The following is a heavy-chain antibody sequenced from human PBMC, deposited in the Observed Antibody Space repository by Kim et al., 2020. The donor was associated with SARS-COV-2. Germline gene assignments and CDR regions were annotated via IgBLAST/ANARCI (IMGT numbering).Heavy chain of an antibody. V-gene: IGHV1-46*01. CDR1: GYTFTSYY. CDR3: ARDRRGSYSSSPYGVDGYYYYMDV. D-gene: IGHD6-6*01. J-gene: IGHJ6*03. CDR2: INPSGGST. Sequence: ASVKVSCKASGYTFTSYYMHWVRQAPGQGLEWMGIINPSGGSTSYAQKFQGRVTMTRDTSTSTVYMELSSLRSEDTAVYYCARDRRGSYSSSPYGVDGYYYYMDVWGKGTTVTVSS.